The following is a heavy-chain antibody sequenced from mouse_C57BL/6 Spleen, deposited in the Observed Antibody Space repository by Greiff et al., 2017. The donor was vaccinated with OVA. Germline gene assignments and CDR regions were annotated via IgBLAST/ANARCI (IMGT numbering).Heavy chain of an antibody. CDR2: IDPSDSYT. CDR3: ARDSNYEYFDV. CDR1: GYTFTSYW. V-gene: IGHV1-50*01. Sequence: VQLQQPGAELVKPGASVKLSCKASGYTFTSYWMQWVKQRPGQGLEWIGEIDPSDSYTNYNQKFKGKATLTVDTSSSTAYMQLSSLTSEDSAVYYCARDSNYEYFDVWGTGTTVTVSS. D-gene: IGHD2-5*01. J-gene: IGHJ1*03.